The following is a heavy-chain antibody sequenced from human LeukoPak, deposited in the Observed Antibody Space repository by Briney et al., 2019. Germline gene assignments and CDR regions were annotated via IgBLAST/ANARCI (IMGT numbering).Heavy chain of an antibody. CDR3: AISSSGYAYGYVSGWFDP. D-gene: IGHD5-18*01. V-gene: IGHV1-69*13. CDR2: IIHIFGTT. CDR1: GGTFNNYA. J-gene: IGHJ5*02. Sequence: SVKVSCKASGGTFNNYAISWVRQAPGQGLEWMGGIIHIFGTTNYAQKFQGRVTITADESTRTAWMELSSLRSEGTAVYYCAISSSGYAYGYVSGWFDPWGQGTLVTVSS.